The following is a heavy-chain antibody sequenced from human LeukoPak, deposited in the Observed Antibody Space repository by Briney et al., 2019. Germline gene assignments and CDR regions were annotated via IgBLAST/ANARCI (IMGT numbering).Heavy chain of an antibody. CDR3: AGGRDVYRY. CDR1: GFTFSHYW. CDR2: IKQDGSEK. D-gene: IGHD5-24*01. V-gene: IGHV3-7*01. Sequence: GGSLRLSCAASGFTFSHYWMTWVRQAPGKGLEWVANIKQDGSEKYYVDSVKGRFTISRDNAKNSLYLQMNSLRAEDTAVYYCAGGRDVYRYWGQGTLVTVSS. J-gene: IGHJ4*02.